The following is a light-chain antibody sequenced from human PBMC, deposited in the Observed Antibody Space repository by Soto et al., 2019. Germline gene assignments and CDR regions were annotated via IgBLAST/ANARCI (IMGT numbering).Light chain of an antibody. J-gene: IGLJ3*02. CDR1: NSDVGNYNL. CDR3: CSYAGSATWV. Sequence: QSALTQPASVSGSPGQSITISCTGTNSDVGNYNLVSWYQQHPGKAPKLMMYEVTKRPSGVSNRFSGSKSGNTASLTISGLQAADEADYDCCSYAGSATWVVGGGTKVTVL. V-gene: IGLV2-23*02. CDR2: EVT.